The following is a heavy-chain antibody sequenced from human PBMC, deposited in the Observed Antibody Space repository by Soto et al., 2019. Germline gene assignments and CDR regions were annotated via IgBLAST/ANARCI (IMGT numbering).Heavy chain of an antibody. D-gene: IGHD3-3*01. CDR2: ISAYNGNT. V-gene: IGHV1-18*01. J-gene: IGHJ6*03. CDR1: GYTFTSYG. CDR3: ARDHYDFWSGRRGYYYMDV. Sequence: ASVKVSCTASGYTFTSYGISWVRQAPGQGLEWMGWISAYNGNTNYAQKLQGRVTMTTDTSTSTAYMELRSLRSDDTAVYYCARDHYDFWSGRRGYYYMDVWGKGTTVTVSS.